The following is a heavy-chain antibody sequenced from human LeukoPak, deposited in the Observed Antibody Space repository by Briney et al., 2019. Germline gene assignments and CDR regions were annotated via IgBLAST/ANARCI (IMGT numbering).Heavy chain of an antibody. CDR2: IKQDGSEK. Sequence: PGGSLRLSCAASGFTFSSYWMSWVRQAPGKGLEWVANIKQDGSEKYYVDSVKGRFTISRDNAKNSLYLQMNSLRAEDTAVYYCARSSYGGKPTGLSNWGQGTLVTVSS. D-gene: IGHD4-23*01. CDR1: GFTFSSYW. CDR3: ARSSYGGKPTGLSN. V-gene: IGHV3-7*01. J-gene: IGHJ4*02.